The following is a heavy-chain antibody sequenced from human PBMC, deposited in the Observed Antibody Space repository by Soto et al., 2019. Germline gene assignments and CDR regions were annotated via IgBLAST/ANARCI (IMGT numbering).Heavy chain of an antibody. CDR3: AREENCSDGVCYSEYFQR. V-gene: IGHV1-46*01. CDR1: GYIFTAYS. Sequence: KVSCKASGYIFTAYSMHWVRQAPGQGLEWMGVVNPSGGSTNYAQRFQGRITMTRDTSTSTVYMDLKFLTSEDTAVYYCAREENCSDGVCYSEYFQRWGQGTLVTVSS. J-gene: IGHJ1*01. D-gene: IGHD2-15*01. CDR2: VNPSGGST.